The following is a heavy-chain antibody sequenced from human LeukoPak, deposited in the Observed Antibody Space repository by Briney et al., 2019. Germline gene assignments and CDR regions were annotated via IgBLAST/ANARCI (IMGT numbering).Heavy chain of an antibody. D-gene: IGHD6-13*01. J-gene: IGHJ3*02. V-gene: IGHV4-59*01. CDR3: AREFRGVDYIRRQQLVLFAFDI. CDR2: IYYSGST. CDR1: GGSISSYY. Sequence: RPSETLSLTCTVSGGSISSYYWSWIRQPPGKGLEWIGYIYYSGSTNYNPSLKSRVTISVDTSKNQFSLKLSSVSAADTAVYYCAREFRGVDYIRRQQLVLFAFDIWGQGTMVTVSS.